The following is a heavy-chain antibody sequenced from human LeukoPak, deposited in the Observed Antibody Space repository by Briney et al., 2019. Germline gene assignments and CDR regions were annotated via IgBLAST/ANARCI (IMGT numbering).Heavy chain of an antibody. CDR2: ISYDGTNK. J-gene: IGHJ5*02. CDR3: ARDDRNGLDP. D-gene: IGHD1-14*01. CDR1: GFTFSRYT. Sequence: QSGGSLRLSCAASGFTFSRYTMHWVRQAPGKGLEWVAVISYDGTNKFYADSVKGRFTISRDDSKNTLYLQMNSLRDEDTAVYYCARDDRNGLDPWGQGTLVPVSS. V-gene: IGHV3-30-3*01.